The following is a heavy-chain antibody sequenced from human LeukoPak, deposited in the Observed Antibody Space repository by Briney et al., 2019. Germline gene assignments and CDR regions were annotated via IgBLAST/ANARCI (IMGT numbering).Heavy chain of an antibody. D-gene: IGHD6-19*01. Sequence: GGSLRLSCAASGFTFSTYAMSWVRQAPGKGLEWVSTISDSGANTYYADSVRGRFTISRDNSKNTLYLQKNSLRADDTAVYYCAKSMTLQWRGFFDLWGRGTHVTVSS. CDR2: ISDSGANT. CDR1: GFTFSTYA. J-gene: IGHJ2*01. V-gene: IGHV3-23*01. CDR3: AKSMTLQWRGFFDL.